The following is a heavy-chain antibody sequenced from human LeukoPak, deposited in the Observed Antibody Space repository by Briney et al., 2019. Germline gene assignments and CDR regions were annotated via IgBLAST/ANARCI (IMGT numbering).Heavy chain of an antibody. V-gene: IGHV3-30*04. J-gene: IGHJ4*02. CDR2: ISYDGSNE. CDR1: GFTFSSYA. D-gene: IGHD2-21*02. CDR3: ARAAVTAYFEY. Sequence: HTGRSLRLSCAASGFTFSSYAMHWVRQAPGKGLEWVAVISYDGSNEYYADSVKGRFTISRDDSKNTLYLQMNSLRAEDTAVYYCARAAVTAYFEYWGQGTLVTVSS.